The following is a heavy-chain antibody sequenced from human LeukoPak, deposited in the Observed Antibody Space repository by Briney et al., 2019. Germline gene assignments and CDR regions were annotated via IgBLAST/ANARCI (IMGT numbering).Heavy chain of an antibody. J-gene: IGHJ4*02. CDR2: IRYDGSNK. CDR3: AKDFNSRPNYIAVAGDFDY. Sequence: PGGSLRLSCAASGFTFSNYGMHWVRQAPGKGLEWVAFIRYDGSNKYYADSVKGRFTISRDNSKNTLYLQMNSLRAEDTAVYYCAKDFNSRPNYIAVAGDFDYWGQGTLVTVSS. CDR1: GFTFSNYG. V-gene: IGHV3-30*02. D-gene: IGHD6-19*01.